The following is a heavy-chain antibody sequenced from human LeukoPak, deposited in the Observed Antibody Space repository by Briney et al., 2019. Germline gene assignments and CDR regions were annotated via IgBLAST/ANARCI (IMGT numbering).Heavy chain of an antibody. D-gene: IGHD5-18*01. Sequence: SETLSLTCTVSGGSISSGDYYWSWIRQHPGKGLEWIGYIYYSGSTYYNPSLKSRVTISVDMSENQFSLKLNPVTAADTAVYFCARGVGWIQLWPYFDYWGQGTQVTVSS. J-gene: IGHJ4*02. CDR2: IYYSGST. V-gene: IGHV4-31*03. CDR1: GGSISSGDYY. CDR3: ARGVGWIQLWPYFDY.